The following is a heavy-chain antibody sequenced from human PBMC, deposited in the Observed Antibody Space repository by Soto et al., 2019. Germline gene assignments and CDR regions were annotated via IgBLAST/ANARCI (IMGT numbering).Heavy chain of an antibody. CDR3: AIKSYCRGGCHYYFDS. CDR1: GFNFSSYW. CDR2: ISSDGICT. D-gene: IGHD2-15*01. Sequence: EVHLVESGGVLVQPGGSLRLSCAASGFNFSSYWMHWVRQVPGRGLVWVSRISSDGICTDYEDSVKGRFTIARDITKHKLDLKMNGLSAEDTAAYYCAIKSYCRGGCHYYFDSCGQGTLVSVSS. J-gene: IGHJ4*02. V-gene: IGHV3-74*01.